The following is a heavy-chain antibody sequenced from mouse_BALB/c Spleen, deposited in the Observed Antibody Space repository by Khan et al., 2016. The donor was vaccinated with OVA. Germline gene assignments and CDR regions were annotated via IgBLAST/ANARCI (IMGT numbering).Heavy chain of an antibody. V-gene: IGHV2-6-4*01. Sequence: QVQLKESGPGLVAPSQSLSITCTVSGFSLSRYNIHWVRQPPGKGLEWLGMIWGGGGTDYNSTLKSRLSISKDNSKNQVFLKMNSLQTDDTAMYFCARAYYGYDGYYAMDYWGQGTSVTVSS. CDR1: GFSLSRYN. D-gene: IGHD2-14*01. CDR3: ARAYYGYDGYYAMDY. J-gene: IGHJ4*01. CDR2: IWGGGGT.